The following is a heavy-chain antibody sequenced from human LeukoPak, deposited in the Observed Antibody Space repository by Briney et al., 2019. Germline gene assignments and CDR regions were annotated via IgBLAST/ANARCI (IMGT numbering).Heavy chain of an antibody. CDR2: ISGSGSTI. CDR3: ARVPIAAAGSLDYYYYYMDV. D-gene: IGHD6-13*01. CDR1: GFTFSDYY. J-gene: IGHJ6*03. Sequence: PGGSLRLSCAASGFTFSDYYMSWLRQAPGKGLEWVSYISGSGSTIYYAGSVKGRFTISRDSAKNSLYLQMNSLRAEDTAVYYCARVPIAAAGSLDYYYYYMDVWGKGTTVTVSS. V-gene: IGHV3-11*01.